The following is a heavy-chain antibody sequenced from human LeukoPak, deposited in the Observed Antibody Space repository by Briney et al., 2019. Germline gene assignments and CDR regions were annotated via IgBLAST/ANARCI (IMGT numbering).Heavy chain of an antibody. V-gene: IGHV3-23*01. CDR3: VRQFAGDQ. D-gene: IGHD3-10*01. CDR1: GFTFSNYA. CDR2: ISVSGGST. Sequence: GGSLRLSCAASGFTFSNYAMSWVRQAPGEGLEWVSAISVSGGSTHYADSVKGRFTISRDTSKNTLYLQMNSLRAEDTGLYYCVRQFAGDQWGQGTLVTVSS. J-gene: IGHJ4*02.